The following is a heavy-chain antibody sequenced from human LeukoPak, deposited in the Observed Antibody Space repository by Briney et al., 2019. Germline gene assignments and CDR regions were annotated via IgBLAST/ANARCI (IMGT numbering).Heavy chain of an antibody. D-gene: IGHD4-17*01. CDR1: GGSLSSYY. CDR3: ARHDYGDYVLSP. Sequence: SETLSLTCTVSGGSLSSYYWSWIRQPPGKGLGWIGYIYYSGSTNYNPSLKSRVTISVDTSKNQFSLKLSSVTAADTAVYYCARHDYGDYVLSPWGQGTLVTVSS. CDR2: IYYSGST. J-gene: IGHJ5*02. V-gene: IGHV4-59*08.